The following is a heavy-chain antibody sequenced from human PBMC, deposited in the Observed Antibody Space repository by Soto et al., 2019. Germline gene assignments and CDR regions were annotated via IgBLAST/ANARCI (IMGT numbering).Heavy chain of an antibody. CDR1: GFTFSSYA. Sequence: PGGSLRLSCAASGFTFSSYAMSWVRQAPGKGLEWVSAISGSGGSTYYADSVKGRFTISRDNSKNTLYLQMNSLRAEDTAVYYCAKEVGRVTTKTEGVDYWGQGTLVTVSS. D-gene: IGHD5-12*01. V-gene: IGHV3-23*01. CDR3: AKEVGRVTTKTEGVDY. J-gene: IGHJ4*02. CDR2: ISGSGGST.